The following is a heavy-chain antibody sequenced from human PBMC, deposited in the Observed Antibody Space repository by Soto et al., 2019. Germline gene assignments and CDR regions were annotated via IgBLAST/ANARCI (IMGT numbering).Heavy chain of an antibody. CDR2: ISGSGGST. J-gene: IGHJ4*02. CDR1: GFTFSSYA. D-gene: IGHD5-12*01. CDR3: AKDPFSRDGYNYGY. V-gene: IGHV3-23*01. Sequence: GGSLRLSCAASGFTFSSYAMSWVRQAPGKGLEWVSAISGSGGSTYYADSVKGRFTISRDNSKNTLYLQMNSLRAEDTAVYYCAKDPFSRDGYNYGYWGQGTLVTVSS.